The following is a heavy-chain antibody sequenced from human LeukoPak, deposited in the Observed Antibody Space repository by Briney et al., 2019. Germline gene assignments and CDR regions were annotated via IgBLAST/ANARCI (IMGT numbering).Heavy chain of an antibody. CDR2: IIPILGTA. D-gene: IGHD6-19*01. J-gene: IGHJ3*02. CDR3: ARDRTLWAVAGTDPQGAFDI. V-gene: IGHV1-69*16. Sequence: SVKVSCKASGGTFSSYTISWVRQAPGQGLEWMGRIIPILGTANYAQKFQGRVTITTDESTSTAYMELSSLRSEDTAVYYCARDRTLWAVAGTDPQGAFDIWGQGTMVTVSS. CDR1: GGTFSSYT.